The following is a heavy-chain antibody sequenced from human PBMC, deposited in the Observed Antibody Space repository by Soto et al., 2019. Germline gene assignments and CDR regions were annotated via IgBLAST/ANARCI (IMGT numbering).Heavy chain of an antibody. CDR1: GGTFNIYA. V-gene: IGHV1-69*13. CDR2: IIPIFGTG. J-gene: IGHJ6*02. CDR3: ARDIKNPFFYGTAV. Sequence: SVKVSCKASGGTFNIYAISWVRQAPGQGLEWMGGIIPIFGTGNYAQKFQGRVTITADEPTSTAYMELSSLRSEDTAVYYCARDIKNPFFYGTAVWGQGTTVTVSS.